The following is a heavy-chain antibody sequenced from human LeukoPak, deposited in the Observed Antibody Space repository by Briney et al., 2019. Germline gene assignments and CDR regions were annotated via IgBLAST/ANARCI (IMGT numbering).Heavy chain of an antibody. CDR2: ISGSGGST. CDR1: GFTFSSYA. Sequence: GGSLRLSCAASGFTFSSYAMSWVRQAPGKGLEWVSAISGSGGSTYYADSVKGRFTISRDNSKNTLYLQMNSLRAEDTAVYYCAIHITMIVVVITDPVYLGQGTLVTVSS. D-gene: IGHD3-22*01. CDR3: AIHITMIVVVITDPVY. V-gene: IGHV3-23*01. J-gene: IGHJ4*02.